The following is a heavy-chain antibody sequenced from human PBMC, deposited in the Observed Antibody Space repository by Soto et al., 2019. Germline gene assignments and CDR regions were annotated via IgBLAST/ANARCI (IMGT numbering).Heavy chain of an antibody. J-gene: IGHJ4*02. CDR3: ARGPITVVRRYFDS. V-gene: IGHV4-61*01. Sequence: SETLSLTCSVSGGSVSSGYYLNWIRQSPGKGLEWIGHLYYTGSTNYNPSLKSRVTISVDTSKNQFFLNLTSVTAADTAVYYCARGPITVVRRYFDSWGQGIPVTVSS. D-gene: IGHD2-15*01. CDR1: GGSVSSGYY. CDR2: LYYTGST.